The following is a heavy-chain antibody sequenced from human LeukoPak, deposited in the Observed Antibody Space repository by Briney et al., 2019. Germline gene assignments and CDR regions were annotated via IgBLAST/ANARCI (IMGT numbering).Heavy chain of an antibody. CDR1: GYSFTSYW. Sequence: GESLKISCKGSGYSFTSYWIGWVRQMPGKGLEWMGIIYPGDSDTRYSPSFQGQVTSSADKSISTAYLQWSSLKASDTAMYYCARRFRTIAVAGYDAFDIWGQGTMVTVSS. CDR2: IYPGDSDT. J-gene: IGHJ3*02. V-gene: IGHV5-51*01. D-gene: IGHD6-19*01. CDR3: ARRFRTIAVAGYDAFDI.